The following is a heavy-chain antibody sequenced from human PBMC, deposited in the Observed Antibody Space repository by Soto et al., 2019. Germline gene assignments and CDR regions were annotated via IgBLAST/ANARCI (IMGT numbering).Heavy chain of an antibody. Sequence: PWGSLRLSCAASGFTFIGYEINFCRHSPVKWLEWVSYISGSGSTIYYADSVKGRFTISRDNAKDSLYLQMNSLRAEDTAVYYCAREVVVFGVIIPTPMDVWGQGTTVTVSS. V-gene: IGHV3-48*03. D-gene: IGHD3-22*01. CDR3: AREVVVFGVIIPTPMDV. CDR1: GFTFIGYE. J-gene: IGHJ6*02. CDR2: ISGSGSTI.